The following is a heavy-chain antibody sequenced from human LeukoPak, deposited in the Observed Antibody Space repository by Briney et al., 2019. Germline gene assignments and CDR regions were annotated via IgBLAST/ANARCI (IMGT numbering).Heavy chain of an antibody. Sequence: KPGRSLRLSCAASGFTFDDYAMHWVRQAPGKGLEWVSSISSSTSYIYYADSVKGRFTISKDNAKNSLYLQMNSLRAEDTAVYYCARAGGSTVSHSDYWGQGTLVTVSS. V-gene: IGHV3-21*01. CDR3: ARAGGSTVSHSDY. CDR2: ISSSTSYI. D-gene: IGHD4-17*01. CDR1: GFTFDDYA. J-gene: IGHJ4*02.